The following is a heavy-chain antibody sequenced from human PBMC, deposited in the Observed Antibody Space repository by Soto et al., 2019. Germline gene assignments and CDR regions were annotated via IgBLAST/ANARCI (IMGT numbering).Heavy chain of an antibody. Sequence: PGKSLKISCKGSGYSFTSYWIGWVRQMPGKGLEWMGIIYPGDSDTRYSPSFQGQVTISADKSISTAYLQWSSLKASDTAMYYCAIHLSTVVRGGYYSYMDVWGKGTTVTVSS. CDR1: GYSFTSYW. D-gene: IGHD3-10*01. J-gene: IGHJ6*03. CDR3: AIHLSTVVRGGYYSYMDV. V-gene: IGHV5-51*01. CDR2: IYPGDSDT.